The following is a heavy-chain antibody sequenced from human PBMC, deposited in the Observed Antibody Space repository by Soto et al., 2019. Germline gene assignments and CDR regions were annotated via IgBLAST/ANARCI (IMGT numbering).Heavy chain of an antibody. J-gene: IGHJ3*02. V-gene: IGHV3-64D*06. Sequence: GGSLRLSCSASGFTFSSYAMHWVRQAPGKGLEYVSAISSNGGSTYYADSVKGRFTISRDNSKNTLYLQMSSLRAEDTAVYYCVKSSGGAAGIVGAFDIWGQGTMVTVS. D-gene: IGHD6-13*01. CDR3: VKSSGGAAGIVGAFDI. CDR1: GFTFSSYA. CDR2: ISSNGGST.